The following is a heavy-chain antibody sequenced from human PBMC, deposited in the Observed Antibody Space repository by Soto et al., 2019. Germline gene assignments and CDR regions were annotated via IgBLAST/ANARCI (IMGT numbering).Heavy chain of an antibody. J-gene: IGHJ6*02. Sequence: QVQLVESGGGVVPPGGSLRLSCVASGFIFSSYGMYWVLQAPGKGLAWVGVIWYDGSNKYYGDSVKGGFTISRDNSKNTLYLQMSSLRAEDTAVYYCAREPYSNYVMDVWGQGTTVTVSS. CDR1: GFIFSSYG. CDR2: IWYDGSNK. D-gene: IGHD4-4*01. V-gene: IGHV3-33*01. CDR3: AREPYSNYVMDV.